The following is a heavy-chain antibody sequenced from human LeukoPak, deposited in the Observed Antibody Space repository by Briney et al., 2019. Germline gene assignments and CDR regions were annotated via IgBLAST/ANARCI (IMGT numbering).Heavy chain of an antibody. D-gene: IGHD4-17*01. V-gene: IGHV4-34*01. Sequence: SETLSLTCAVYGGSFSGYYWSWIRQPPGKGLEWIGEINHSGSTNYNPSLKSRVTISVDTSKNQFSLKLSSVTAADTAVYYCTRDVRTVPYYYYGMDVSGQGTTVTVSS. CDR3: TRDVRTVPYYYYGMDV. CDR2: INHSGST. CDR1: GGSFSGYY. J-gene: IGHJ6*02.